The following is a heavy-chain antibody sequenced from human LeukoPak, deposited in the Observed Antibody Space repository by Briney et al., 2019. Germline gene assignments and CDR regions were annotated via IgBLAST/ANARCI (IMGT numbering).Heavy chain of an antibody. CDR3: ARVDAYYYDSSGRNWFDP. CDR2: IYYSGST. V-gene: IGHV4-59*01. Sequence: SETLSLTCTVSGGSISSSYWSWIRQPPGKGLEWIGLIYYSGSTNYNPSLKSRVTISVDTSKNQFSLKLSSVTAADTAVYYCARVDAYYYDSSGRNWFDPWGQGTLVTVSS. D-gene: IGHD3-22*01. J-gene: IGHJ5*02. CDR1: GGSISSSY.